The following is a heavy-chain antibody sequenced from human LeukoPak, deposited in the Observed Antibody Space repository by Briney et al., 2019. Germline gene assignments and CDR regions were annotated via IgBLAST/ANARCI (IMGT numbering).Heavy chain of an antibody. J-gene: IGHJ6*02. CDR1: GVTFSGSA. V-gene: IGHV3-73*01. CDR3: TREPYILTGYYTGYYYGMDV. CDR2: IRSKANSYAT. Sequence: GGSLRLSCAASGVTFSGSAMHWVRQASGKGLEWVGRIRSKANSYATAYAASVKGRFTISRDDSKNTAYLQMNSLNTEDTAVYYCTREPYILTGYYTGYYYGMDVWGQGTTVTVSS. D-gene: IGHD3-9*01.